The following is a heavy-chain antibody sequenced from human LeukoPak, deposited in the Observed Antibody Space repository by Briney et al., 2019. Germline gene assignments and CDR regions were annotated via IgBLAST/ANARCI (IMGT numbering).Heavy chain of an antibody. Sequence: GGSLRVSCAASGFIISDHWMHWVRQAPGKGLVWLSRINNDGSSTIYADSVKGRFTFSRDNAENTLFLEMSSLRVEDTAVYYCVRERNNFWSGHHSIFDSWGQGTLVTVSS. CDR1: GFIISDHW. V-gene: IGHV3-74*01. J-gene: IGHJ4*02. CDR2: INNDGSST. D-gene: IGHD3-3*01. CDR3: VRERNNFWSGHHSIFDS.